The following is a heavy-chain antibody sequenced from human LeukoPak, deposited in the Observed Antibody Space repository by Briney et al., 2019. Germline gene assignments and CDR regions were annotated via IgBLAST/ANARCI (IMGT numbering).Heavy chain of an antibody. Sequence: GASVKVSCKASGHSFTAFYIHWVRQAPGQGLEWMGWIHPRRGNTNYAQKFQGRVTMTRDTSINTAYLDLSSLRSDDTAVYYCARDGDYGTGSYYRGCIDSWGQGTPVTVSP. V-gene: IGHV1-2*02. CDR2: IHPRRGNT. CDR3: ARDGDYGTGSYYRGCIDS. J-gene: IGHJ4*02. D-gene: IGHD3-10*01. CDR1: GHSFTAFY.